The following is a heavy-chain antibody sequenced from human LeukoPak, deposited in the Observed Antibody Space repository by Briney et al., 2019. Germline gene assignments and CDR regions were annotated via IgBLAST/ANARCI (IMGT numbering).Heavy chain of an antibody. V-gene: IGHV3-33*01. J-gene: IGHJ4*02. CDR2: IWYDGSNK. CDR1: GFTFSSYG. CDR3: ARDHNDILTY. D-gene: IGHD3-9*01. Sequence: GGSLRLSCAASGFTFSSYGMHWVRQAPGKGLEWLAVIWYDGSNKYYADSVKGRFTISRDNSKNTLYMQMNSLRAEDTAVYYCARDHNDILTYWAQGTLVTVSS.